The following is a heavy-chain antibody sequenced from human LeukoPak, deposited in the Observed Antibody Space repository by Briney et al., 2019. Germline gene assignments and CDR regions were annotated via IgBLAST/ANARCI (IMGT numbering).Heavy chain of an antibody. CDR3: AKGRTGGTRYRADV. V-gene: IGHV3-23*01. J-gene: IGHJ6*04. CDR2: ISGSGGNT. Sequence: GGSLRLSCAASGFTFSSYVICWVRQALGKGLEWVSGISGSGGNTYYVDSVKGRFTISRDNSKNTLYLQMNSLRAEDSAVYYCAKGRTGGTRYRADVWGKGTTVTVSS. D-gene: IGHD3-16*01. CDR1: GFTFSSYV.